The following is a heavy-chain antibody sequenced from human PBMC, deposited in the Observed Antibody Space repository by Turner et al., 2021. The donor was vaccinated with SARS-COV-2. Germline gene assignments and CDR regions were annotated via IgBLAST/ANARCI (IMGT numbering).Heavy chain of an antibody. CDR2: ICYSGST. J-gene: IGHJ5*02. CDR1: GVSISNYC. Sequence: QVQLQESGPGLVKPSETPSLACTASGVSISNYCWSWIRKSPEKGLEWIAYICYSGSTHHNPSLKCRVTISLDTSKNQVSLKLISVTAADTAVYYCARFKLGSVYNWFDPWGQGTLVTVSS. D-gene: IGHD3-10*01. CDR3: ARFKLGSVYNWFDP. V-gene: IGHV4-59*01.